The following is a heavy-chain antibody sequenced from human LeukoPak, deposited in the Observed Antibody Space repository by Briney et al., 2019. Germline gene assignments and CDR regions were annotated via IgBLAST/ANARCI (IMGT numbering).Heavy chain of an antibody. CDR1: GFTFSNYN. CDR3: ARGRYDSSGYYSIFDY. Sequence: GGSLRLSCTASGFTFSNYNMNWVRQAPGKGLGWVSSISRSSIYTYYEDSVKGRLTIPRDNAKNSLYLQMNSLRAEDTAVYYCARGRYDSSGYYSIFDYWGQGTLVTVSS. CDR2: ISRSSIYT. V-gene: IGHV3-21*06. J-gene: IGHJ4*02. D-gene: IGHD3-22*01.